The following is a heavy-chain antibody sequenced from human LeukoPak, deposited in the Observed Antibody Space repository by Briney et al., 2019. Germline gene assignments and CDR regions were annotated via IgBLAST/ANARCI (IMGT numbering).Heavy chain of an antibody. Sequence: AGGPLRLPCAASGFPFSDYTMNWLRQAPGKGLEWVSSISGGSRSIHYVDSVKGRFTISRDNAKNSLYLQMTSLRAEDTAVYYCARDYFYSGGDCFVDYWGQGTLVTVSS. CDR1: GFPFSDYT. CDR2: ISGGSRSI. CDR3: ARDYFYSGGDCFVDY. V-gene: IGHV3-21*01. J-gene: IGHJ4*02. D-gene: IGHD2-21*02.